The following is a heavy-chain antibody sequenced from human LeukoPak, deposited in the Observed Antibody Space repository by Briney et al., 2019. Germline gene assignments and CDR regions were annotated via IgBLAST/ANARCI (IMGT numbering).Heavy chain of an antibody. V-gene: IGHV3-15*01. CDR3: TTDGLEWLGGFDY. J-gene: IGHJ4*02. Sequence: GGSLRLSCAASGFTFSNAWMSWVRQAPGKGLEWVGRIKSKTDGGTTDYAAPVKGRFTISRDDSKNTLYLQMNSLKTEDTAVYYCTTDGLEWLGGFDYWGQGTLVTVSS. CDR1: GFTFSNAW. D-gene: IGHD3-3*01. CDR2: IKSKTDGGTT.